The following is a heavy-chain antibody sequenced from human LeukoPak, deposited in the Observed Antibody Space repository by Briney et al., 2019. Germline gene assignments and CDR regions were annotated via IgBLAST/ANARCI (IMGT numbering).Heavy chain of an antibody. J-gene: IGHJ4*02. V-gene: IGHV3-33*08. CDR2: IRYDGGNT. CDR1: GFTFDDYA. Sequence: PGRSLRLSCAASGFTFDDYAMHWVRQAPGMGLEWVAFIRYDGGNTYYADSVKGRFTISRDNSKNTFYLQMNSLRADDTAVYYCARVVDHDYGDYYLDYWGQGTLVTVSS. D-gene: IGHD4-17*01. CDR3: ARVVDHDYGDYYLDY.